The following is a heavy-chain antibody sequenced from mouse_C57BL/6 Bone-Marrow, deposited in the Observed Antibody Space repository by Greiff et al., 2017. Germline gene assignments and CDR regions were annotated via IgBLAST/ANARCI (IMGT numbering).Heavy chain of an antibody. J-gene: IGHJ3*01. V-gene: IGHV2-5*01. CDR3: AKGSSGLAY. D-gene: IGHD3-2*02. CDR1: GFSLTSYG. Sequence: VQLQQSGPGLVQPSQSLSITCTVSGFSLTSYGVHWVRQSPGKGLEWLGVLWRGGSTDYNAAFMSRLSITKDNSKSQVFFKMNSRQADDTAIYSCAKGSSGLAYWGQGTLVTVAA. CDR2: LWRGGST.